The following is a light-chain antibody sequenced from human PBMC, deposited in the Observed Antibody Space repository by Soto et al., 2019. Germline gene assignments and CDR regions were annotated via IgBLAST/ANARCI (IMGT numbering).Light chain of an antibody. Sequence: QSALTQPASVYGSPVQSITISCNGASSDVGGYNYVSWYQHHPGKAPKLMIYDVSNRPSGVSNRFSGSKSGNTASLTISGLHAEDEADYYCTSYTSSSTLEVFGGGTKVTVL. CDR3: TSYTSSSTLEV. V-gene: IGLV2-14*03. CDR1: SSDVGGYNY. CDR2: DVS. J-gene: IGLJ2*01.